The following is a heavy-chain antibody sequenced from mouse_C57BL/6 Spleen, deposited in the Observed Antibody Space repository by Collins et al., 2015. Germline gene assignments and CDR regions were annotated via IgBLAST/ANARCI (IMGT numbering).Heavy chain of an antibody. V-gene: IGHV1-76*01. CDR1: GYTFTDYY. CDR2: IYPGSGNT. J-gene: IGHJ2*01. Sequence: LKQSGADLVRPGASVKLSCKASGYTFTDYYINWMKQRPGQGLEWIAGIYPGSGNTYYNEKFKGKATLTAETSSSTAYMHLSSLTSEDSVVYFCARSGRDYFDYWGQGTTLTVSS. CDR3: ARSGRDYFDY. D-gene: IGHD3-1*01.